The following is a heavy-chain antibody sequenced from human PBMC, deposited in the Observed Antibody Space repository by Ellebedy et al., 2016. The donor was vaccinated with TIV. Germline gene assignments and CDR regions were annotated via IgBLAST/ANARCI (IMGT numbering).Heavy chain of an antibody. CDR2: IYYTGST. J-gene: IGHJ5*02. CDR3: TRGDSSRGGGAVDL. V-gene: IGHV4-31*03. D-gene: IGHD2-15*01. CDR1: DGSISSGAYY. Sequence: SETLSLTXTVSDGSISSGAYYWNWIRQLPGKGLEWIGYIYYTGSTYSNPSLRSRVTISGDTSLNQFSLKLKSVTTADTAVYFCTRGDSSRGGGAVDLWGQGALVIVSP.